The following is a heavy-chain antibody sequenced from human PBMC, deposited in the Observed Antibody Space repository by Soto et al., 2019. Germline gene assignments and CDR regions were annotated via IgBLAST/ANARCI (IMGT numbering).Heavy chain of an antibody. D-gene: IGHD3-10*01. CDR3: ARGYPAAIFGYYFDY. CDR1: GFTFSSYW. V-gene: IGHV3-7*05. Sequence: GGSLRLSCAASGFTFSSYWMSWVRQAPGKGLEWVANIKQDGSEKYYVDSVKGRFTISRDNAKNSLYLQMNSLRAEDTAVYYCARGYPAAIFGYYFDYWGQGTLVTVSS. J-gene: IGHJ4*02. CDR2: IKQDGSEK.